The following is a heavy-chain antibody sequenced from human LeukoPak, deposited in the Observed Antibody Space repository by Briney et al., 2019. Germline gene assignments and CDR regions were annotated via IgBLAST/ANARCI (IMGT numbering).Heavy chain of an antibody. CDR2: ISGSGGST. D-gene: IGHD3-22*01. V-gene: IGHV3-23*01. Sequence: GGSLRLSCAASGFTFSSYAMRWVRQAPGKWLEWVSAISGSGGSTYYADSVKGRFTISRDNSKNTLYLQMNSLRAEDTAVYYCAKGDTMIVVAHFDYWGQGTLATVSS. J-gene: IGHJ4*02. CDR3: AKGDTMIVVAHFDY. CDR1: GFTFSSYA.